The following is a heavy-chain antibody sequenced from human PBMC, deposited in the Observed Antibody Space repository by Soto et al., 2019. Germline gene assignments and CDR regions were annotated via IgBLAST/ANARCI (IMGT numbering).Heavy chain of an antibody. CDR3: AKVAQWELGYGMDV. CDR1: GYTFTDYF. J-gene: IGHJ6*02. V-gene: IGHV1-3*01. Sequence: ASVKVSCKASGYTFTDYFMNWMRQAPGQRLEWMGWINAGNGNTKYSQKLQGRVTITRDTSSSTAYMQLNSLRAEDTAVYYCAKVAQWELGYGMDVWGQGTTVTVSS. D-gene: IGHD1-26*01. CDR2: INAGNGNT.